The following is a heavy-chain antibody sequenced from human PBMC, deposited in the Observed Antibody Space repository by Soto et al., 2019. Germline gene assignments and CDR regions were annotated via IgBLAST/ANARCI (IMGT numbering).Heavy chain of an antibody. J-gene: IGHJ4*02. Sequence: SETLSLTSTVSSGSISNFYWSWIRQPPGKGLEWIGYISYSGNTNYNPSLKSRVSISVDTSKNQLSLNLTSVTAADTAVYYCARAPMGLSRSYFDSWGQGTPVTVSS. CDR1: SGSISNFY. D-gene: IGHD2-8*01. V-gene: IGHV4-59*01. CDR3: ARAPMGLSRSYFDS. CDR2: ISYSGNT.